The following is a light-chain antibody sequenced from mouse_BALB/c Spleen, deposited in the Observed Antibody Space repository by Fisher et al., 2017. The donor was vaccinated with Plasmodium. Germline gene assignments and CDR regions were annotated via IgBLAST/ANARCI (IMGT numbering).Light chain of an antibody. CDR3: SQSTHVPWT. CDR2: LVS. V-gene: IGKV1-135*01. Sequence: VMTQTTLTLSVTIGQPASISCKSSQSLLDGDGRTFLSWLLQRPGQSPKRLIYLVSKLDSGVPDRLTGSGSGTDFTLKISGVEAEDLGVYFCSQSTHVPWTFGGGTKLEIK. J-gene: IGKJ1*01. CDR1: QSLLDGDGRTF.